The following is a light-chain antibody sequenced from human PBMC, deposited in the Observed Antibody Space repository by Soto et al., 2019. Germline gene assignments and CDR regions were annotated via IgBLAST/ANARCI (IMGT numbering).Light chain of an antibody. J-gene: IGKJ1*01. Sequence: DIPMTQSPSTLSASVGDRVTITCRASQSISSWLAWYQQKPGKAPKLLIYKASSLESGVPSRFSGSGSGTEFTLTISNLQPDDFATYYCQQYKTYWTFGQGTKVETK. CDR2: KAS. CDR3: QQYKTYWT. CDR1: QSISSW. V-gene: IGKV1-5*03.